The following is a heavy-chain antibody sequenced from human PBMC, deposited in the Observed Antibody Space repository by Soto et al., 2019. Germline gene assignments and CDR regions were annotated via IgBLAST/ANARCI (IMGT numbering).Heavy chain of an antibody. D-gene: IGHD4-17*01. CDR3: ARLRWDAFDI. J-gene: IGHJ3*02. Sequence: EVQLVESGGGLVQPGGSLRLSCTASGLTFSGYWMHWVRQAPGKGLLWVSRINSDGSSTSYADSVKGRFTISRDDAKNTLYLQMSSLRAEDTAVYYCARLRWDAFDIRGKGTMVTVSS. CDR2: INSDGSST. CDR1: GLTFSGYW. V-gene: IGHV3-74*01.